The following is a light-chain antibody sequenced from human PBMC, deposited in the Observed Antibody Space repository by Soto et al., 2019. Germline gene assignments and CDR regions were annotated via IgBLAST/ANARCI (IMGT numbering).Light chain of an antibody. CDR1: QSVSSS. Sequence: DMVLTGCRRNMSLSAGKRDPLSRRASQSVSSSLAWYQQKPDQAPRLLIYGASTRATGIPARFSGSGSGTEFTLTISSLQSEDFAVYYCQQYNNCPRTFGQGTKVDI. CDR3: QQYNNCPRT. CDR2: GAS. V-gene: IGKV3-15*01. J-gene: IGKJ1*01.